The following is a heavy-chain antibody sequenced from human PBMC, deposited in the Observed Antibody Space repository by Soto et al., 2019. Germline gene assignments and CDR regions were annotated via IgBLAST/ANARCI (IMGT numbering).Heavy chain of an antibody. CDR1: GGSISSYY. Sequence: QVQLQESGPGLVKPSETLSLTCTVSGGSISSYYWSWIRQPPGKGLEWIGYIYYSGSTNYNPSLKSRVTISGDTSKNQFSLKLSSVTAADTAVYYCARHRSYYDILTGYSGYYFDYWGQGTLVTVSS. J-gene: IGHJ4*02. CDR2: IYYSGST. D-gene: IGHD3-9*01. V-gene: IGHV4-59*08. CDR3: ARHRSYYDILTGYSGYYFDY.